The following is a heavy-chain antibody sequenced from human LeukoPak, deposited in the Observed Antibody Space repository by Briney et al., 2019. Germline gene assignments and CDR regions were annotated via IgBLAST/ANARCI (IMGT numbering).Heavy chain of an antibody. J-gene: IGHJ5*02. CDR3: ASICGGDCYRYNWFDP. Sequence: SVKVSCKASGGTFSSYAISWVRQAPGQGLEWMGGIIPIFGTANYAQKFQGRVTITADKSTSTAYMELSSRRSEDTAVYYCASICGGDCYRYNWFDPWGQGTLVTVSS. CDR2: IIPIFGTA. V-gene: IGHV1-69*06. D-gene: IGHD2-21*02. CDR1: GGTFSSYA.